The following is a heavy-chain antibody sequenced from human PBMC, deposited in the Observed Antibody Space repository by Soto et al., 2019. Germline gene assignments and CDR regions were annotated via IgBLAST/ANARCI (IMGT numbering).Heavy chain of an antibody. D-gene: IGHD6-19*01. Sequence: GSLRLSCAASGFTFGGTAMPCVRQASGKGLEWVGHIRSKTNSYATAYAESVKGRFTISRDDSMNTAYLQMNSLKTEDTAVYFCTRQTDAVQWLVVPTDYNFDYWGQGTLVTVAS. J-gene: IGHJ4*02. CDR1: GFTFGGTA. CDR3: TRQTDAVQWLVVPTDYNFDY. CDR2: IRSKTNSYAT. V-gene: IGHV3-73*01.